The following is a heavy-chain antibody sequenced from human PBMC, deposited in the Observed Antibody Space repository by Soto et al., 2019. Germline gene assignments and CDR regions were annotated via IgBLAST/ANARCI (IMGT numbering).Heavy chain of an antibody. CDR1: GYTFTSYG. D-gene: IGHD3-16*01. V-gene: IGHV1-18*01. J-gene: IGHJ4*02. Sequence: GASVKVSGKASGYTFTSYGISWVLQAPGQGLEWMGWISAYNGNTNYAQKLQGRVTMTTDTSTSTAYMELRSLRSDDTAVYYCARVRDYDYFDYWGQGTLVTVSS. CDR2: ISAYNGNT. CDR3: ARVRDYDYFDY.